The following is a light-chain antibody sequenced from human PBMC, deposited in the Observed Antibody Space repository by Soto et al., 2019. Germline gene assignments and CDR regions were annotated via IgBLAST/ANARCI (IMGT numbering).Light chain of an antibody. Sequence: EIVMTQSPATLSVSLGDRATLSCRASQSVGSYLAWYQQKPGQAPRLLIYGASTWATGIPARFSGSGSETDFTLTISSLQSEDFAVYYCQQYDSWPPSYTFGQGTKLEIK. V-gene: IGKV3-15*01. CDR3: QQYDSWPPSYT. CDR2: GAS. J-gene: IGKJ2*01. CDR1: QSVGSY.